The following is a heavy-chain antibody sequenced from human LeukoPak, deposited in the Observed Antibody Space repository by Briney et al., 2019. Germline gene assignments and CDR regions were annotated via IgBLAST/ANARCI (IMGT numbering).Heavy chain of an antibody. Sequence: GGSLRLSCAASGFTLSSYSMNWVRQTPGKGLEWVSSISSSSSYIYYADSVKGRFTISRDNAKNSLYLQMNSLRAEDTAVYYCARAQKAAAGSFNYYYYMDVWGKGTTVTVSS. J-gene: IGHJ6*03. CDR2: ISSSSSYI. CDR1: GFTLSSYS. CDR3: ARAQKAAAGSFNYYYYMDV. V-gene: IGHV3-21*01. D-gene: IGHD6-13*01.